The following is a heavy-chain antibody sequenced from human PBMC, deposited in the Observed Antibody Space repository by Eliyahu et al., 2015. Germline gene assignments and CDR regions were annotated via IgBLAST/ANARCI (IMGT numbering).Heavy chain of an antibody. CDR2: INHSGST. V-gene: IGHV4-34*01. CDR1: GGSFSGYY. D-gene: IGHD3-10*01. J-gene: IGHJ6*03. Sequence: QVQLQQWGAGLLKPSETLSLTCAVYGGSFSGYYWSWIRQPPGKGLEWIGEINHSGSTNYNPSLKSRVTISVDTSKNQFSLKLSSVTAADTAVYYCARGRGKPKYYYYYMDVWGKGTTVTVSS. CDR3: ARGRGKPKYYYYYMDV.